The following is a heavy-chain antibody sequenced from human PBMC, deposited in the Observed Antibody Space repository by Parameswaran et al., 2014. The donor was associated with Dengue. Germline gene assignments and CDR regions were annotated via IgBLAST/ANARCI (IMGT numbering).Heavy chain of an antibody. CDR2: IYYTGST. CDR3: AMKDSSAWFYNS. J-gene: IGHJ4*02. V-gene: IGHV4-59*01. Sequence: VRQAPGRTGVDWNIYYTGSTNYNPSLKSRVTISVDKSMNQFSLKLSSVTAPDTAVYYCAMKDSSAWFYNSWGQGTLVTVSS. D-gene: IGHD6-19*01.